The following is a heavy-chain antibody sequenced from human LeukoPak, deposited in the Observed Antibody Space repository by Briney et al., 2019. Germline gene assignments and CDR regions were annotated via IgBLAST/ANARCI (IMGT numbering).Heavy chain of an antibody. J-gene: IGHJ5*02. CDR1: GFTFSNFW. CDR2: VNSDGSHT. CDR3: VRDHGWFDP. V-gene: IGHV3-74*01. Sequence: GGSLRLSCAASGFTFSNFWMHWVRQAPGKGLVWVSHVNSDGSHTTYADSVEGRFTISRDNTKNTVYLQMDSLRAEDTAVYFCVRDHGWFDPWGQGTLVTVSS.